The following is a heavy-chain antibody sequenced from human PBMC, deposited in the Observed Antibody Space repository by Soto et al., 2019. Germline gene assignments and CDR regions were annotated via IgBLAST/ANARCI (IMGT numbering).Heavy chain of an antibody. CDR1: GDTFSSYA. CDR2: ISPTFGRT. J-gene: IGHJ6*02. D-gene: IGHD3-10*02. CDR3: ARDPLSSFAMDV. V-gene: IGHV1-69*18. Sequence: QVQLVQSGAEVKKPGSSVKVSCKASGDTFSSYAISWVRQAPGKGLEGMWKISPTFGRTNYAQKLQGRLSISADASTSTDDMELTSLESEDTDVYYCARDPLSSFAMDVWGQGTTVSVSS.